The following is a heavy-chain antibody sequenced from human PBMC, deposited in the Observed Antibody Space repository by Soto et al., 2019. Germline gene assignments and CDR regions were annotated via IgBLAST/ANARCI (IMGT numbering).Heavy chain of an antibody. CDR1: GCTFCGYA. CDR3: TKTAMVRGDYGIDV. V-gene: IGHV3-49*03. Sequence: GGCRRRSWTVAGCTFCGYAMSWFRQAPGKGLEWVGLIRSKAYGGTREYAAYVKGRFTISRHASNSIAYLQMNSLKTEDTAVYYCTKTAMVRGDYGIDVWGQGTTVTVS. J-gene: IGHJ6*02. D-gene: IGHD3-10*01. CDR2: IRSKAYGGTR.